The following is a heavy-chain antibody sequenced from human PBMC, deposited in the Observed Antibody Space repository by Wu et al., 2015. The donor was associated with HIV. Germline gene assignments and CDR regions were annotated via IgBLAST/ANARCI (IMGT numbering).Heavy chain of an antibody. CDR2: MNPRNGYI. D-gene: IGHD3-10*01. J-gene: IGHJ5*01. Sequence: LVQSGPAAERPGASVNVSCRASYILTSYPIGWVRQVPGQRLEWMGWMNPRNGYIKPAQRFQDRITMSTTNSAHTAYMELRNLTSDDTAMYFCARVQFDPKYYTYFDLWGQGTLVTVSS. CDR1: YILTSYP. CDR3: ARVQFDPKYYTYFDL. V-gene: IGHV1-18*01.